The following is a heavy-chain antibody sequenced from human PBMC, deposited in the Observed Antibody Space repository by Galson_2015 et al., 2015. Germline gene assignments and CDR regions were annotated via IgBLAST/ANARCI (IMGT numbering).Heavy chain of an antibody. J-gene: IGHJ4*02. D-gene: IGHD6-13*01. Sequence: SLKLCCAASGFTFSSYSMNWVRQAPGKGLEWVAGISYNRDTKYSADSVKGRFTISRDNSQNTLYLQMNSLRLEDTAVYYCAKDASVLAADYYFDSWGQGTKVTVSS. CDR1: GFTFSSYS. V-gene: IGHV3-30*18. CDR2: ISYNRDTK. CDR3: AKDASVLAADYYFDS.